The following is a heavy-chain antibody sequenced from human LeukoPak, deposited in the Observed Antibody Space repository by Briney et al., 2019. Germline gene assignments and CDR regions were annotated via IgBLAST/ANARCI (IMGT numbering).Heavy chain of an antibody. J-gene: IGHJ4*02. D-gene: IGHD3-22*01. CDR2: IIPILGIA. V-gene: IGHV1-69*04. Sequence: ASVKVSCKASGGTFSSYAISWVRQAPGQGLEWMGRIIPILGIANYVQKFQGRVTMTADKSTSTAYMELSSLRSEDTAVYYCARAGETYYYDSSGFTIDYWGQGTLVTVSS. CDR1: GGTFSSYA. CDR3: ARAGETYYYDSSGFTIDY.